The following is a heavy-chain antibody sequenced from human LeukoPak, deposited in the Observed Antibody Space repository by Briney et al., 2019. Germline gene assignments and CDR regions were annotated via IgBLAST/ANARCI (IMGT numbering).Heavy chain of an antibody. J-gene: IGHJ4*02. CDR3: ARDLVDTAMWEFDY. Sequence: SETLSLTCTVSGGSISSYYWSWIRQPPGKGLEWIGNIYYSGSTNYNPSLKGRVTMSVDTSKNQFSLKLSSFTAADTAVYYCARDLVDTAMWEFDYWGQGTLVTVSS. V-gene: IGHV4-59*12. CDR2: IYYSGST. CDR1: GGSISSYY. D-gene: IGHD5-18*01.